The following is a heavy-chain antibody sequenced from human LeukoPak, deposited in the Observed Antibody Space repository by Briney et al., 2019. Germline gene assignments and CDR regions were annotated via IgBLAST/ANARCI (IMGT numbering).Heavy chain of an antibody. CDR1: GFTFSGSA. CDR3: TRLGGNIPLDY. Sequence: SGGSLRLSCAASGFTFSGSAMHWVRQASGKGLEWVGRIRSKVNSYATAYAASVKGRFTISRDDSKNTAYLQMNSLKTEDTAVYYCTRLGGNIPLDYWGQGTLVTVSS. D-gene: IGHD4-23*01. J-gene: IGHJ4*02. V-gene: IGHV3-73*01. CDR2: IRSKVNSYAT.